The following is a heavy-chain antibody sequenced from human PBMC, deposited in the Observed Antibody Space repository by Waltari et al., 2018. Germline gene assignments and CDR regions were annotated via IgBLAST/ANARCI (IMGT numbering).Heavy chain of an antibody. CDR3: ARQPLHSYGIRHFDY. D-gene: IGHD5-18*01. J-gene: IGHJ4*02. V-gene: IGHV5-51*01. CDR2: IDPCDSNP. Sequence: EVQLVQSGAELKKPGESLKISCEGSGYSFTRYWIGWVRQMPGKGLEWMGVIDPCDSNPRYSPSFQGQVTISVDNSITTAYLQWSSLKASDTAIYFCARQPLHSYGIRHFDYWGQGTPVTVS. CDR1: GYSFTRYW.